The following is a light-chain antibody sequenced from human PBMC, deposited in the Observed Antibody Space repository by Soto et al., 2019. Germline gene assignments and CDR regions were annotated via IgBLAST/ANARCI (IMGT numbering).Light chain of an antibody. V-gene: IGLV1-47*02. CDR1: SSNIGSDY. CDR3: AACDARRGTWV. CDR2: TNN. Sequence: QSVLTQPPSASGTPGQRVTISCSGSSSNIGSDYVYWYQQLPGTAPKLLIYTNNQRPSGVPDRFSCSKSGTSASLAISGLRAEEADDYWCAACDARRGTWVFGGGTKLTVL. J-gene: IGLJ3*02.